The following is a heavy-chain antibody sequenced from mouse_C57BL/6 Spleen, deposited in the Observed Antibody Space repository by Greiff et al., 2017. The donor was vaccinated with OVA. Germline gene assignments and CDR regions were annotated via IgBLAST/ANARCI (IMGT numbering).Heavy chain of an antibody. V-gene: IGHV3-6*01. CDR2: ISYDGSN. CDR3: ARGDDGYYWYFDV. Sequence: EVQLQQSGPGLVKPSQSLSLTCSVTGYSITSGYYWNWIRQFPGNKLEWMGYISYDGSNNYNPSLKNRISITRDTSKNQFFLKLNSVTTEDTATYCGARGDDGYYWYFDVWGTGTTVTVSS. J-gene: IGHJ1*03. D-gene: IGHD2-3*01. CDR1: GYSITSGYY.